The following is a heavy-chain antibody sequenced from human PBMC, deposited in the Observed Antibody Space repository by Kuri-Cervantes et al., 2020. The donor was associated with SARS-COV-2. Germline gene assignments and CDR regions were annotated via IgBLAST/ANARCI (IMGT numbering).Heavy chain of an antibody. CDR1: GGSISSGSYY. CDR3: ARGTVGAPGGGMDV. Sequence: CTVAGGSISSGSYYWSWIRQPAGKGLEWIGRIYTSRSTNYNLYHKSRVTISVDTSKDQFSLKLSSVTAADTAVYYCARGTVGAPGGGMDVWGQGTTVTVSS. CDR2: IYTSRST. V-gene: IGHV4-61*02. D-gene: IGHD1-26*01. J-gene: IGHJ6*02.